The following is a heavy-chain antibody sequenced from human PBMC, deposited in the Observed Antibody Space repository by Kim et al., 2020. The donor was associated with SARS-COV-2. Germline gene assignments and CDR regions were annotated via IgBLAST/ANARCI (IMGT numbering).Heavy chain of an antibody. CDR3: ARGFMGSGSLLRYMDV. J-gene: IGHJ6*03. D-gene: IGHD3-10*01. Sequence: HKSRVTISVDTSKNQFSLKLSSVTAADTAVYYCARGFMGSGSLLRYMDVWGKGTTVTVSS. V-gene: IGHV4-34*01.